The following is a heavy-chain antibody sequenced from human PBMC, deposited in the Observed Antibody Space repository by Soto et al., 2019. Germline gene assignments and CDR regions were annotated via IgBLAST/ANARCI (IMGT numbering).Heavy chain of an antibody. CDR1: GGSISSYY. Sequence: SETLSLTCTVSGGSISSYYWSWIRQPAGKGLEWIGRIYTSGSTNYNPSLKSRVTMSVDTSKNQFSLKLSSVTAADTAVYYCAREVCAGYSSSCDIFDYWGQGTMVTLSS. CDR3: AREVCAGYSSSCDIFDY. CDR2: IYTSGST. D-gene: IGHD6-13*01. J-gene: IGHJ4*02. V-gene: IGHV4-4*07.